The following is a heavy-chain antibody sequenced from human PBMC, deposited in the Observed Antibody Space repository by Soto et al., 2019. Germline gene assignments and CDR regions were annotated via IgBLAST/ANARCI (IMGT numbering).Heavy chain of an antibody. V-gene: IGHV4-39*01. D-gene: IGHD4-17*01. Sequence: QLQLQESGPGLVKPSETLSLTCTVSGGSISSSSYYWGWIRQPPGKGLEWIGSIYYSGSTYYNPSLKSRVTISVDTSKSQFSRKLSSVTAADTAVYYCATLYGDYVSYWGQGTLVTVSS. CDR2: IYYSGST. CDR3: ATLYGDYVSY. CDR1: GGSISSSSYY. J-gene: IGHJ4*02.